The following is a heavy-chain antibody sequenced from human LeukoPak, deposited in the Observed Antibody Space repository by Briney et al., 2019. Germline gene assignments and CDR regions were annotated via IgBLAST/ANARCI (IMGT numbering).Heavy chain of an antibody. CDR2: IYTSGST. D-gene: IGHD2-2*01. CDR3: ASFVVVPTDAFDI. CDR1: GGSISSGSYY. Sequence: SETLSLTCTVSGGSISSGSYYWSWIRQPAGKGLEWIGRIYTSGSTNYNPSLKSRVTISVDTSKNQFSLKLSSVTAADTAVYYCASFVVVPTDAFDIWGQGTMVTVSS. J-gene: IGHJ3*02. V-gene: IGHV4-61*02.